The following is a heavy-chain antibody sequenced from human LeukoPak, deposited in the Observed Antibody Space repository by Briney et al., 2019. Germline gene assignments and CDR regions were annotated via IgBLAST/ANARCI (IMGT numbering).Heavy chain of an antibody. Sequence: PSETLSLTCTVSGSSISGYYWSWIRQPPGKGLEWIGYIYTSERTNYNPSLKSRVTISVDTSKNQFSLKLSSVTAADTAVYYCARAGHCSSTSCYTPHFFDFWGQGALVTVSS. J-gene: IGHJ4*02. D-gene: IGHD2-2*01. CDR3: ARAGHCSSTSCYTPHFFDF. CDR1: GSSISGYY. V-gene: IGHV4-4*09. CDR2: IYTSERT.